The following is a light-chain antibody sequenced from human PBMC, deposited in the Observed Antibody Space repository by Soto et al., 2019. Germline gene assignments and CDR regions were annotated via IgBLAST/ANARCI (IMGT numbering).Light chain of an antibody. Sequence: SYELTQPPSVSVAPGQTARITCGGNNIGSKSVHWYQQKPGQAPVLVVYDDSDRPSGIPELFSGSNSGNTATLTIGRVEAGEEADYYCQVWDINSDHYVCGTGTKVTVL. CDR1: NIGSKS. J-gene: IGLJ1*01. CDR3: QVWDINSDHYV. CDR2: DDS. V-gene: IGLV3-21*02.